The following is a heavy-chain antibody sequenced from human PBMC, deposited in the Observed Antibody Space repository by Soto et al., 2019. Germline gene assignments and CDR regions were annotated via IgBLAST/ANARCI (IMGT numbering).Heavy chain of an antibody. CDR3: ARDSRTGTLGD. CDR2: INAGNGNT. CDR1: GYTFTSYA. V-gene: IGHV1-3*01. D-gene: IGHD1-1*01. J-gene: IGHJ4*01. Sequence: GSVKVYCKASGYTFTSYAMHLVRQAPGQRLEWMGWINAGNGNTKYSQKFQGRVTITGDTSASTAYMELSSLRSEDTAVYYCARDSRTGTLGDWGHGTLVTGSS.